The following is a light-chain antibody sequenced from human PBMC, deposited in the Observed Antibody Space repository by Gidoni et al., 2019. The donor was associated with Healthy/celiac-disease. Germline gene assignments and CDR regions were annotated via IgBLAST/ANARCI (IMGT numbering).Light chain of an antibody. Sequence: EIVLTKSPGTLSLSPRERATLSCRASQSVSSSYLAWYQQKPGQAPRLLIYGASSRATGIPDRFSGSWSGTDFTLTISRLEPEDFAVYYCQQYGSSPPITFGQGTRLEIK. CDR1: QSVSSSY. CDR2: GAS. J-gene: IGKJ5*01. CDR3: QQYGSSPPIT. V-gene: IGKV3-20*01.